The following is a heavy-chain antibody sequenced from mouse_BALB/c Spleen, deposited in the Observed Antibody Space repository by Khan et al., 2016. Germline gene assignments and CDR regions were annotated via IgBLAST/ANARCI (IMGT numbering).Heavy chain of an antibody. V-gene: IGHV14-3*02. CDR3: TSSPIDNYNYYAMDY. CDR2: IDLACGNT. D-gene: IGHD1-1*01. J-gene: IGHJ4*01. Sequence: VQLQQSGAELVKPGASVKLSCTASGFNIKDTYMHWVKQRPEPGLERIGRIDLACGNTKYDPKFQGKATITADTSSNNAYLQLSSLTSAAAAVTTCTSSPIDNYNYYAMDYWGQGTSVTVSS. CDR1: GFNIKDTY.